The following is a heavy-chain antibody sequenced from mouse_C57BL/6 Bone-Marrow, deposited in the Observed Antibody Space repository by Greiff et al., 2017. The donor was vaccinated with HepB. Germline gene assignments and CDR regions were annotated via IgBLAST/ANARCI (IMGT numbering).Heavy chain of an antibody. Sequence: QVQLQQPGAELVMPGASVKLSCKASGYTFTSYWMHWVKQRPGQGLEWIGEIDPSDSYTNYNQKFKGKSTLTVDKSSSTAYMQLSSLTSEDSAVYYCARGQLRLRVDYWGQGTSVTVSS. J-gene: IGHJ4*01. CDR3: ARGQLRLRVDY. CDR2: IDPSDSYT. CDR1: GYTFTSYW. D-gene: IGHD3-2*02. V-gene: IGHV1-69*01.